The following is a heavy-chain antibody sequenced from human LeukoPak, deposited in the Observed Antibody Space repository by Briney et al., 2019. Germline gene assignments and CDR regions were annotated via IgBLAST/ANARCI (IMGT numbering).Heavy chain of an antibody. CDR2: ISSSGSTR. V-gene: IGHV3-11*01. J-gene: IGHJ3*01. D-gene: IGHD3-10*01. CDR1: GFNFNNYW. Sequence: GGSLRLSCAASGFNFNNYWMSWIRQAPGKGLEWVSYISSSGSTRYYADSLKGRFTISRDNAGNSLYLQMDSLRADDTAVYYCARDRSRMVRGIDALDLWGQGTMVTVSS. CDR3: ARDRSRMVRGIDALDL.